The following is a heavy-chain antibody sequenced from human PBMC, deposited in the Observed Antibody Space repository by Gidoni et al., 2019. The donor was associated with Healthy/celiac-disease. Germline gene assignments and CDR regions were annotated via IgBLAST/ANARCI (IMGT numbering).Heavy chain of an antibody. CDR2: ISSNGGST. V-gene: IGHV3-64*01. Sequence: EVQLVESGGGLVQPGGSLRLSCAASGFTFSSYAMHWVLQASGKGLEYVSAISSNGGSTYYANSVKGRFTISRYNSKNTLYLQMCILRSEDMAVYYCARVGSWAAGDYWGQGTLVTVSS. CDR1: GFTFSSYA. CDR3: ARVGSWAAGDY. J-gene: IGHJ4*02. D-gene: IGHD3-10*01.